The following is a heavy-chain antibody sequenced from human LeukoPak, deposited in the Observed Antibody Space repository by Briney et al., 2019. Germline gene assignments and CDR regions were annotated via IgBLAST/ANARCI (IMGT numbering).Heavy chain of an antibody. CDR3: ARTDLSDIAAASY. J-gene: IGHJ4*02. CDR2: ISSSGSTI. CDR1: GFTFSSYE. D-gene: IGHD6-13*01. V-gene: IGHV3-48*03. Sequence: PGGSLRPSCAASGFTFSSYEMNWVRQAPGKGLEWVSYISSSGSTIYYADSVKGRFTISRDNAKNSLYLQMNSLRAEDTAVYYCARTDLSDIAAASYWGQGTLVTVSS.